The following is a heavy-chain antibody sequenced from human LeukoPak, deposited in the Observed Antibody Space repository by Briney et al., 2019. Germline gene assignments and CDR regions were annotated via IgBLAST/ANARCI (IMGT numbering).Heavy chain of an antibody. CDR3: ARGGQSKYDSSGYLNYFDY. CDR2: ISSNWCST. J-gene: IGHJ4*02. D-gene: IGHD3-22*01. Sequence: PGVSLRLSCAASGFTFSSYVMYWVRQAPGKGLEYVSSISSNWCSTYYANSVKGRFTISRDNSKNTLYLQMGSLRAEDMAVYYCARGGQSKYDSSGYLNYFDYWGQGTLVTVSS. CDR1: GFTFSSYV. V-gene: IGHV3-64*01.